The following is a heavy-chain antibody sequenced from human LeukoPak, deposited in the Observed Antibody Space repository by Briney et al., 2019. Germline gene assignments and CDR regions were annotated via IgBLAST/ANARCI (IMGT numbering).Heavy chain of an antibody. D-gene: IGHD2-2*01. CDR1: GFIFSNYA. V-gene: IGHV3-23*03. Sequence: GGSLRLSCAASGFIFSNYALSWVRQAPGKGLEWVSVIYIGGSTYYADSVKGRFTISRDISKNTLYLQMNSLRAEDTAVYYCARDWGYCSSTSCHVFDYWGQGTLVTVSS. J-gene: IGHJ4*02. CDR3: ARDWGYCSSTSCHVFDY. CDR2: IYIGGST.